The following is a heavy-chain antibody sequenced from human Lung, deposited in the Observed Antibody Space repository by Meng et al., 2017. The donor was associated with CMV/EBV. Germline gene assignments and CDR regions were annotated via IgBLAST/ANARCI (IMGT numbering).Heavy chain of an antibody. V-gene: IGHV3-21*01. D-gene: IGHD3-16*01. CDR1: GFTFTAYS. Sequence: GGSLRLSCAASGFTFTAYSMNWVRQAPGKGLEWVASISSSSTYIHYGDSVKGRFSISRDNAKNSLFLQMNSLRAEDTAVYFCGSREGGDWGQGTLVTVSS. CDR2: ISSSSTYI. J-gene: IGHJ4*02. CDR3: GSREGGD.